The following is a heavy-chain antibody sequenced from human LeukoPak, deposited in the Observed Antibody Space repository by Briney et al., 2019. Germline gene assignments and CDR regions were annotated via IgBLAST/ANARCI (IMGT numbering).Heavy chain of an antibody. CDR1: GYTFTSYG. J-gene: IGHJ6*02. Sequence: ASVKVSCKASGYTFTSYGISWVRQAPGQGLEWMGWISAYNGNTNYAQKLQGRVTMTTDTSTSTAYMELRSLRSDDTAVYYCARDFVVGATGEGYYYYGMDVWGQGTTVTASS. D-gene: IGHD1-26*01. V-gene: IGHV1-18*01. CDR3: ARDFVVGATGEGYYYYGMDV. CDR2: ISAYNGNT.